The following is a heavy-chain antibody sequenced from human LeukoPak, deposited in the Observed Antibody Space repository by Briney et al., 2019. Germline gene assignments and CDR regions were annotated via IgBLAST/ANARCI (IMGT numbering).Heavy chain of an antibody. Sequence: PSETLSLTCTVSGGSISSSSYYWGWIRRPPGKGLEWIGSIYYSGSTYYNPSLKSRVTISVDTSKNQFSLKLSSVTAADTAVYYCASQRRGLGYYFDYWGQGTLVTVSS. CDR3: ASQRRGLGYYFDY. V-gene: IGHV4-39*01. D-gene: IGHD3-10*01. J-gene: IGHJ4*02. CDR1: GGSISSSSYY. CDR2: IYYSGST.